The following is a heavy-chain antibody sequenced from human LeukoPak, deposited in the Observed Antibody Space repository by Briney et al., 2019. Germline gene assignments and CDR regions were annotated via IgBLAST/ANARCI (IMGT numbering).Heavy chain of an antibody. D-gene: IGHD5-12*01. V-gene: IGHV3-7*03. CDR2: IKQDGSGE. CDR1: GFTFSHDW. Sequence: GGSLRLSCAASGFTFSHDWMCWVRQAPGKGLEWVASIKQDGSGEHYVDSVKGRFTISRDNAKNSLYLQMNSLRSDDTAVYYCARGFRSGYEGDWFDPWGQGTLVTVSS. J-gene: IGHJ5*02. CDR3: ARGFRSGYEGDWFDP.